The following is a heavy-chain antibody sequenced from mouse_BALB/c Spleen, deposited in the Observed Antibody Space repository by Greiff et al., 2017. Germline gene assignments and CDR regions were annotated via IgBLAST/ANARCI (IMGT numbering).Heavy chain of an antibody. CDR2: IDPENGNT. Sequence: VQLQQSGAELVRPGASVKLSCKASGFNIKDYYMHWVKQRPEQGLEWIGWIDPENGNTIYDPKFQGKASITADKSSNTAYLQLSSLTSEDTAVYYYDGGKTGRGFAYWGQGTLVTVSA. J-gene: IGHJ3*01. D-gene: IGHD4-1*01. CDR1: GFNIKDYY. V-gene: IGHV14-1*02. CDR3: DGGKTGRGFAY.